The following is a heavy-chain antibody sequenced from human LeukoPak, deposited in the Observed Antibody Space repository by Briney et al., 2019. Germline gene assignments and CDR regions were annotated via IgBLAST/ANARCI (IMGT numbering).Heavy chain of an antibody. D-gene: IGHD3-22*01. CDR1: GASISGTTYY. CDR2: VYSNGRP. Sequence: SETLSLTCTVSGASISGTTYYWGWIRQSPGKGLEWIGTVYSNGRPYYNPSLKSRVAIYVDTSKNQFFLNVTSVTAADTAVYYCSRARAPVVIDVGYWGQGNLVTVAS. CDR3: SRARAPVVIDVGY. V-gene: IGHV4-39*01. J-gene: IGHJ4*02.